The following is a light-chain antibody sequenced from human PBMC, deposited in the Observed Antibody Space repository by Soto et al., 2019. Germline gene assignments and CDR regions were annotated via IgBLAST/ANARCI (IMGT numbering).Light chain of an antibody. V-gene: IGKV3-15*01. CDR2: GAS. CDR3: QQYYNCPRP. J-gene: IGKJ4*01. Sequence: EIVLTQSPATLSLSPGERATLSCRASQSISITLAWCQQKPGQAPRRLLYGASTRATDIPARFSGSGSGTAFTLTISGRQAEDFAVDYCQQYYNCPRPFGGGTKVEI. CDR1: QSISIT.